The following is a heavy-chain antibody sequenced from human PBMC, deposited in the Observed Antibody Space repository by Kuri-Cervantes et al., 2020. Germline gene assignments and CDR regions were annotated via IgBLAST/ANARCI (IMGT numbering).Heavy chain of an antibody. J-gene: IGHJ5*02. CDR2: INHSGST. CDR3: ARGRGQQLVRRPNWFDP. Sequence: SETLSLTCAVYGGSFSGYYWSWIRQPPGKGLEWIGEINHSGSTNYNPSLKSRVTISVDTPKNQFSLKLSSVTAADTAVYYCARGRGQQLVRRPNWFDPWGQGTLVTVSS. D-gene: IGHD6-13*01. V-gene: IGHV4-34*01. CDR1: GGSFSGYY.